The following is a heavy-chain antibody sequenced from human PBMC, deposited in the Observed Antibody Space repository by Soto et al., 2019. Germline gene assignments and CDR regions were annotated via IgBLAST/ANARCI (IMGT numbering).Heavy chain of an antibody. D-gene: IGHD1-26*01. V-gene: IGHV3-30-3*01. CDR2: ITYDGSNK. J-gene: IGHJ4*02. CDR1: GFTFISYA. CDR3: ARDHGWALLAYYFDY. Sequence: QVQLVESGGSVVQPGRSLRLSCAASGFTFISYAMHWVRQAPGKGLEWVAVITYDGSNKYYADSVKGRLTSSRDNSKNTLYLQMNSLRAEYMAVYYCARDHGWALLAYYFDYWGQRTLVTVSA.